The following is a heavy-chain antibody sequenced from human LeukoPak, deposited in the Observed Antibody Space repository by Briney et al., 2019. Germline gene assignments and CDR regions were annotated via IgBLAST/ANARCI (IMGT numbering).Heavy chain of an antibody. D-gene: IGHD3-3*01. CDR2: IYYSGSI. CDR1: GGSISSYY. Sequence: SETLSLTCTVSGGSISSYYWSWIRQPPGKGLEWIGYIYYSGSINYNPSLKSRVTISVDTSKNQFSLKLSSVTAADTAVYYCARDERRTLYYDFWSGSRGWFDPWGQGTLVTVSS. J-gene: IGHJ5*02. V-gene: IGHV4-59*01. CDR3: ARDERRTLYYDFWSGSRGWFDP.